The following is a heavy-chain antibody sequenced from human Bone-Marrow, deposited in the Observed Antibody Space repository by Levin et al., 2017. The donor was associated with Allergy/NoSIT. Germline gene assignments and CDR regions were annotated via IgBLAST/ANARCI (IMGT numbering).Heavy chain of an antibody. J-gene: IGHJ4*02. V-gene: IGHV3-66*01. CDR2: TYTGGRT. Sequence: GESLKISCAASGFIVTSEYMGWVRQAPGKGLDWVSITYTGGRTDYADSVRGRFTSSRDKSKNTLDLQMNSLRAEDTAVYYCARGQYSTSSYFFDYWGQGSLVTVSS. D-gene: IGHD6-6*01. CDR1: GFIVTSEY. CDR3: ARGQYSTSSYFFDY.